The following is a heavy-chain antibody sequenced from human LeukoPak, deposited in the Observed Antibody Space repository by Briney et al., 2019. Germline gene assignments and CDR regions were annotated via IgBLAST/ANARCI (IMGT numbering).Heavy chain of an antibody. CDR3: ARLKMGAYFDL. CDR2: IFYTGDT. D-gene: IGHD3-16*01. J-gene: IGHJ2*01. Sequence: SETLSLTCPVSAASITTYYWSWIRQPPGKGLEWVGYIFYTGDTSYSPSLKSRVTISLGTSKNQFSLKLRSVTAAHTAVYYCARLKMGAYFDLWGRGTLVTVSS. V-gene: IGHV4-59*08. CDR1: AASITTYY.